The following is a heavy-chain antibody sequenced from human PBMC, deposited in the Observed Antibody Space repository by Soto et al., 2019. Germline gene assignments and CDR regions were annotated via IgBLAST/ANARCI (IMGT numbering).Heavy chain of an antibody. CDR2: ISAYNGNT. CDR3: GRTLGFSSGGSCFPPYYFDY. J-gene: IGHJ4*02. CDR1: GYTFTSYG. V-gene: IGHV1-18*01. D-gene: IGHD2-15*01. Sequence: ASVKVSCSASGYTFTSYGISWVRQAPGQGLEWMGWISAYNGNTNYAQKLQGRVTMTTDTSTSTAYMELRSLRSDDTAVYYCGRTLGFSSGGSCFPPYYFDYWGQGTLVTVSP.